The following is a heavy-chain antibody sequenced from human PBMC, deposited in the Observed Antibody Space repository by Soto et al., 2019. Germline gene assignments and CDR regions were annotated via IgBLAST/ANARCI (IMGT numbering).Heavy chain of an antibody. CDR3: AHSLGREKDIVVVPAAINWFDP. Sequence: QITLKESGPTLVKPTQTLTLTCTFSGFSLSTSGVGVGWIRQPPGKALEWLALIYWDDDKRYSPSLKSRLTITKDTSKNQVVLTMTNMDPVDTATYYCAHSLGREKDIVVVPAAINWFDPWGQGTLVTVSS. J-gene: IGHJ5*02. CDR1: GFSLSTSGVG. D-gene: IGHD2-2*02. CDR2: IYWDDDK. V-gene: IGHV2-5*02.